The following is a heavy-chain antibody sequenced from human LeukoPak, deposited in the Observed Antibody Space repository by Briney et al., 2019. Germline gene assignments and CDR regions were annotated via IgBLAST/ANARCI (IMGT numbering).Heavy chain of an antibody. CDR3: ARVRLWFGDHLDDY. CDR2: IYHGGST. D-gene: IGHD3-10*01. V-gene: IGHV4-38-2*02. CDR1: GYSISSGYY. Sequence: PSETLSLTCTVSGYSISSGYYWGWIRQPPGKGLEWIGRIYHGGSTYYNPSLKSRVTMSVDTSKNQFSLKLTSVTAADTAVYYCARVRLWFGDHLDDYWGQGTLVTVSS. J-gene: IGHJ4*02.